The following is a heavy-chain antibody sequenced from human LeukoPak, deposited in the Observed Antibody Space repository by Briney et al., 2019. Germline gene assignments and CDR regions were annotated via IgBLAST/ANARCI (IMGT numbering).Heavy chain of an antibody. V-gene: IGHV1-46*01. Sequence: GGSLRLSCAASGYTFTSYYMHWVRQAPGQGLEWMGIINPSGGSTSYAQKFQGRVTMTRDTSTSTVYMELSSLRSEDTAVYYCASIGPLAADPYFDYWGQGTLVTVSS. CDR3: ASIGPLAADPYFDY. CDR1: GYTFTSYY. J-gene: IGHJ4*02. CDR2: INPSGGST. D-gene: IGHD3/OR15-3a*01.